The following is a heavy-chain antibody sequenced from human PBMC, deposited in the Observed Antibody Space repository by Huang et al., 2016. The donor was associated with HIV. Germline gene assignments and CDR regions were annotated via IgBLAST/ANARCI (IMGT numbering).Heavy chain of an antibody. CDR3: AYTNYYDTSGSPFGF. CDR2: IYWNDDK. V-gene: IGHV2-5*01. Sequence: QITLKESGPTLVKPTQTLTLTCTFSGFSLTTSGVGVGWIRQPPGQALEWLALIYWNDDKTYSPSLTSRLTITQDTYNNQAVLTVANMDPVDTATYFCAYTNYYDTSGSPFGFWGQGTLVTVSS. J-gene: IGHJ4*02. CDR1: GFSLTTSGVG. D-gene: IGHD3-22*01.